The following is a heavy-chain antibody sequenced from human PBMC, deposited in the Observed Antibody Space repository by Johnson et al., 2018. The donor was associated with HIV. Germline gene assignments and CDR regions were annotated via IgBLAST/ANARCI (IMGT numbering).Heavy chain of an antibody. J-gene: IGHJ3*02. D-gene: IGHD6-6*01. CDR1: GFTFSNYA. CDR2: IYSGGST. CDR3: ARVASIALRPDAFDI. V-gene: IGHV3-66*02. Sequence: VQLVESGGGLVKTGGSLRLSCTASGFTFSNYAMSWVRQAPGKGLEWVSIIYSGGSTYYPDSVKGRFTISRDNSRNTVYIQMNSLRADDTAVYYCARVASIALRPDAFDIWGQGTMVTVSS.